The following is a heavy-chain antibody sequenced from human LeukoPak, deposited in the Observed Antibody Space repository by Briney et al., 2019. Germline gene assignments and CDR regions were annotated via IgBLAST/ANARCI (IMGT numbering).Heavy chain of an antibody. CDR3: AREAVAGTGDY. J-gene: IGHJ4*02. D-gene: IGHD6-19*01. CDR1: GSSISSSSHY. Sequence: PSETLSLTCTVSGSSISSSSHYWGWIRQPPGKGLEWIGSIYYSGSTYYNPSLKSRVTISVDTSKNQFSLKLSSVTAADTAVYYCAREAVAGTGDYWGQGTLVTVSS. V-gene: IGHV4-39*07. CDR2: IYYSGST.